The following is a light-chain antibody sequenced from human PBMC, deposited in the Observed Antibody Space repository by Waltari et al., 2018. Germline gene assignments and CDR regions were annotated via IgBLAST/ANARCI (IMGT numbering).Light chain of an antibody. V-gene: IGLV2-14*03. CDR3: SSYRKSSTAGGV. CDR1: SSDVGGYNY. J-gene: IGLJ1*01. CDR2: DVT. Sequence: QSALTQPAAVSGSPGQSITIPCPGTSSDVGGYNYVSCYQQHPGKAPKLMIYDVTNRASGVSSRFTGSKSGNTASLTISGLQTDDEADYYCSSYRKSSTAGGVFGTGTKVTVL.